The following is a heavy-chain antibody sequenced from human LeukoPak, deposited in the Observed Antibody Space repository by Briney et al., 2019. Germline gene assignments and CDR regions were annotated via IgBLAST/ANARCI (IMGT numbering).Heavy chain of an antibody. V-gene: IGHV6-1*01. CDR3: ARERGYSYGLYYFDY. CDR2: TYYRSKLYN. D-gene: IGHD5-18*01. Sequence: SQTLSLTCAISGDSVSSNSAAWNWIRQSPSRGLEWLGRTYYRSKLYNDYAVSVKSRITINPDTSKNQFSLQLNSVTPADTAVYYCARERGYSYGLYYFDYWGQGTLVTVSS. CDR1: GDSVSSNSAA. J-gene: IGHJ4*02.